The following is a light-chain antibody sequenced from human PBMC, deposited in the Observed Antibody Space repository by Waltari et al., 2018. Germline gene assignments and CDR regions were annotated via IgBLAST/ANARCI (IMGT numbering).Light chain of an antibody. CDR1: ENVNKY. J-gene: IGKJ1*01. V-gene: IGKV1-39*01. CDR3: QHNYGTPWT. Sequence: DIQMTQSPSSLSASVGDRVTITCRASENVNKYLNWFQQKPGKAPKLLIYKASTLQTGVPLRFSGSGSGTDYTFTISSLQSEDVATYYCQHNYGTPWTFGQGTKVEIK. CDR2: KAS.